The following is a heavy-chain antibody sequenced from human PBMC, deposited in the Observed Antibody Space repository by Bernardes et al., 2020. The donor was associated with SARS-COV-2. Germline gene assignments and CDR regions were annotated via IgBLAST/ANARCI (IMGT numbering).Heavy chain of an antibody. V-gene: IGHV3-30-3*01. CDR1: GFTFSSYA. CDR2: ISYDGSNK. CDR3: AMDGSWFLEWTSPYYDYGMDV. J-gene: IGHJ6*02. Sequence: GGSLRLSCAASGFTFSSYALHWVRQAQGKGLEWVAVISYDGSNKSYADSVKGRFTISRDNSKNTLYLQMNSLRAEDTAVYYWAMDGSWFLEWTSPYYDYGMDVWSQGTTVTVSS. D-gene: IGHD3-3*01.